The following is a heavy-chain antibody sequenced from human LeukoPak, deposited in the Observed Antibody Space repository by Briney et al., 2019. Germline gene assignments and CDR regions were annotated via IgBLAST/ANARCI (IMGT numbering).Heavy chain of an antibody. V-gene: IGHV3-23*01. CDR3: AKLGGNSNFYYYMDV. Sequence: GGSLRLSCAASGFTFSSYAMSWVRQAPGKGLEWVSTISGGSGSTFFADSVKGRFTISRDNSKGTLYLQMNSLRAEDTAVYSCAKLGGNSNFYYYMDVWGKGTTVTVSS. J-gene: IGHJ6*03. CDR2: ISGGSGST. CDR1: GFTFSSYA. D-gene: IGHD4-23*01.